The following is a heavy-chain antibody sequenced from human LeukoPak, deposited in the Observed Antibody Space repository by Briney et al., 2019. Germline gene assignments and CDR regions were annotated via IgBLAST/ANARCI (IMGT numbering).Heavy chain of an antibody. J-gene: IGHJ4*02. V-gene: IGHV3-23*01. CDR1: GFTISSYA. CDR2: ISDSGGST. CDR3: APSAFDY. Sequence: TGGSLRLXCAASGFTISSYAMSWDRQAPGKGLEWVSIISDSGGSTYYADSVKGRFTISRDNSKNTLYLQMNSLRVEDTAVYYCAPSAFDYWGQGTLVTVSS.